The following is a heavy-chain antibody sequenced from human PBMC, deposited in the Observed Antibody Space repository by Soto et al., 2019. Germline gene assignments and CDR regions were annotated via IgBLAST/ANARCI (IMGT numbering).Heavy chain of an antibody. Sequence: EVQLLESGGGLVQPGGSLRLSCAASGFTFSSYAMRWVRQAPVKGLEWVSAISGSGDSTYYADSVKGRFTISRDNSKNPLYLQMNSLRAEDTAVYYCARRRSGSYYDYWGQGTLVTVSS. D-gene: IGHD1-26*01. CDR3: ARRRSGSYYDY. CDR1: GFTFSSYA. J-gene: IGHJ4*02. CDR2: ISGSGDST. V-gene: IGHV3-23*01.